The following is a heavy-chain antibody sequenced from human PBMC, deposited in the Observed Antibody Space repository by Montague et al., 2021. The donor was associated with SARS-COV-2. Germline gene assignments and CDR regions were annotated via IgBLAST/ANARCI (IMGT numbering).Heavy chain of an antibody. J-gene: IGHJ3*02. D-gene: IGHD1/OR15-1a*01. CDR2: TSSDGGVN. CDR1: GFNFNSYP. CDR3: ARDSEQLPPGAFDI. V-gene: IGHV3-30*04. Sequence: SLRLSCEASGFNFNSYPMHWARQTPGKGLEWVAVTSSDGGVNYSSDSVKGRFTISRDNSKNTLFLEMHSLRAEDTAVYYCARDSEQLPPGAFDIWGQGTGVTGSS.